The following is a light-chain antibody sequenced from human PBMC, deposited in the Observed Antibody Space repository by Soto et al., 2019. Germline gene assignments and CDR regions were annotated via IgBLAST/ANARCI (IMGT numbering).Light chain of an antibody. Sequence: DIQMTQSPSSLSASVGDRVTITCRASQSISSYLSWYQQKPGKAPNLLIYGASTLQSGVPSRFGGSGSGTDFTLTISSLQPEDFATYYCQQGYSTPPTFGGGTNVEIK. CDR2: GAS. CDR1: QSISSY. V-gene: IGKV1-39*01. J-gene: IGKJ4*01. CDR3: QQGYSTPPT.